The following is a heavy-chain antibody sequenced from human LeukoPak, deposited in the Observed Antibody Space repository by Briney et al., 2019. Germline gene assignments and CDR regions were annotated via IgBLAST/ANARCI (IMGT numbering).Heavy chain of an antibody. CDR1: GYTFTGYY. Sequence: ASVKVSFKASGYTFTGYYMHWVRQAPGQGLEWMGWINPNSGGTNYAQKFQGRVTMTRDTSIGTAYMELSRLRSDDTAVYYCARENSSSSPDFDYWGQGALVTVSS. V-gene: IGHV1-2*02. CDR3: ARENSSSSPDFDY. CDR2: INPNSGGT. J-gene: IGHJ4*02. D-gene: IGHD6-6*01.